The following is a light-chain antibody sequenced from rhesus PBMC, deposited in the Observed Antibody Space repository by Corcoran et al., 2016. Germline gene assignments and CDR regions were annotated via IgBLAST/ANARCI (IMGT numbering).Light chain of an antibody. J-gene: IGKJ2*01. CDR3: MQALEFPYS. CDR1: QSLLDSEDGNTY. CDR2: EVS. Sequence: DIVMTQTPLSLPVTPGEPASISCRSSQSLLDSEDGNTYLAWYLQKPGQSPQLLIYEVSNRASVVPDRFSGSGSDTDCTLKISRVEAEDVGVYYCMQALEFPYSFGQGTKVEIK. V-gene: IGKV2-104*02.